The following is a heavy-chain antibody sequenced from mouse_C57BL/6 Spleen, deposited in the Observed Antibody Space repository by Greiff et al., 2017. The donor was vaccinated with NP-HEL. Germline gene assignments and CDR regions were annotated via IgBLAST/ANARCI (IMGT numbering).Heavy chain of an antibody. Sequence: DVKLQESVAELVRPGASVKLSCTASGFNFTNTYMPWVKQRPEQGLEWIGRIDPANGNTKYAPKFQGKATITADTSSNTAYLQLSSLTSEDTAIYYCADSSGSFDYWGQGTTLTVSS. V-gene: IGHV14-3*01. CDR3: ADSSGSFDY. D-gene: IGHD3-2*02. CDR2: IDPANGNT. J-gene: IGHJ2*01. CDR1: GFNFTNTY.